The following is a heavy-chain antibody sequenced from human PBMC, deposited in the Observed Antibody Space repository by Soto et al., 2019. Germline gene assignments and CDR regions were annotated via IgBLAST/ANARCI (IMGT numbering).Heavy chain of an antibody. D-gene: IGHD1-26*01. Sequence: QVQLVQSGAEVKKPGSSVKVSCKASGGTFSSYTISWVRQAPGQGLEWMGRIIPILGIANYAQKCQGRVTITADKSTSTAYMELSSLRSEDTAVYYCARGALPTDAFDIWGQGTMVTVSS. CDR2: IIPILGIA. CDR3: ARGALPTDAFDI. V-gene: IGHV1-69*02. CDR1: GGTFSSYT. J-gene: IGHJ3*02.